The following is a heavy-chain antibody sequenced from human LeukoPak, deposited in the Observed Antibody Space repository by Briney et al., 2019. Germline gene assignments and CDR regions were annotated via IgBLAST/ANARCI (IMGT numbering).Heavy chain of an antibody. CDR3: ARRATTERGHSYGLDF. CDR1: GFTFSSYG. D-gene: IGHD5-18*01. CDR2: IRYDGSNK. Sequence: GGSLRLSCAASGFTFSSYGMHWVRQAPGKGLEWVAFIRYDGSNKYYADSVKGRFTISRDNAENSLYLQMNSLRAEDTAMYYCARRATTERGHSYGLDFWGQGTLVTVSS. J-gene: IGHJ4*02. V-gene: IGHV3-30*02.